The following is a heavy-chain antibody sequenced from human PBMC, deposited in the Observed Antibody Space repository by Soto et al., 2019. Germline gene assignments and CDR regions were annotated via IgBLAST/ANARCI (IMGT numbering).Heavy chain of an antibody. CDR3: ARDQSAIFGVVIGPRDYYYGMDV. CDR2: INPSGGST. V-gene: IGHV1-46*01. D-gene: IGHD3-3*01. J-gene: IGHJ6*02. CDR1: GDTFTSYY. Sequence: ASVKVSCKAPGDTFTSYYMHWVRQAPGHGLEWMGIINPSGGSTSYAQKFQGRVTMTRDTSTSTVYMELSSLRSEDTAVYYCARDQSAIFGVVIGPRDYYYGMDVWGQGTTVTSP.